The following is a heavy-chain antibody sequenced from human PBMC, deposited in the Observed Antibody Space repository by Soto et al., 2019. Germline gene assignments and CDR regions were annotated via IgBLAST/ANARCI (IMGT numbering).Heavy chain of an antibody. CDR3: ARDREGYGVAGGYYYGMDV. CDR1: GGSISSGGYY. CDR2: IYYSGST. D-gene: IGHD3-16*01. J-gene: IGHJ6*02. Sequence: SETLSLTCTVPGGSISSGGYYWSWIRQHPGKGLEWIGYIYYSGSTYYNPSLKSRVTISVDTSKNQFSLKLSSVTAADTAVYYCARDREGYGVAGGYYYGMDVWGQGTTVTVSS. V-gene: IGHV4-31*03.